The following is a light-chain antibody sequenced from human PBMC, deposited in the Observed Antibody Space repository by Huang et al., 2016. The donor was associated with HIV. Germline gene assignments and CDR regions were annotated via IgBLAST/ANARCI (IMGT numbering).Light chain of an antibody. CDR1: QNVSTN. J-gene: IGKJ1*01. V-gene: IGKV3-15*01. Sequence: EIVMTQSPVTLSVSPGESTTLSCRASQNVSTNLAWYQHIPGRAPRLLIYGASTRATSVPARFSASGSGTEFTLTVGGLRSDDFAVYYCQHYDNWAPATFGQGTKLEFK. CDR2: GAS. CDR3: QHYDNWAPAT.